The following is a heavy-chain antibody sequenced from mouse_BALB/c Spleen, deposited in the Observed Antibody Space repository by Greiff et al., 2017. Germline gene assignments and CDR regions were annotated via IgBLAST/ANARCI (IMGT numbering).Heavy chain of an antibody. Sequence: VQLQHPGAELVKPGASVKMSCKASGYTFTSYWMHWVKQRPGQGLEWIGTIDPSDSYTSYNQKFKGKATLTVDTSSSTAYMQLSSLTSEDSAVYYCTRVSSGGAWFAYWGQGTLVTVSA. D-gene: IGHD3-1*01. CDR1: GYTFTSYW. V-gene: IGHV1S127*01. CDR3: TRVSSGGAWFAY. J-gene: IGHJ3*01. CDR2: IDPSDSYT.